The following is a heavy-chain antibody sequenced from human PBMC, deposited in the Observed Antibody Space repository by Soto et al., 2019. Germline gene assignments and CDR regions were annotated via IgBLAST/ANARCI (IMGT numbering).Heavy chain of an antibody. D-gene: IGHD2-21*02. CDR2: IIPVLGTK. J-gene: IGHJ6*02. Sequence: QVQLVQSGAEVKRPGSSVKVSCKASGGTFSNYAINWVRQAPGQGLEWVGGIIPVLGTKNHAQRFQARVTITADESTSTVFMELSSLRSDDTAVYFCASKYWRPYTRDYYSNVDVWGQGTTVTVSS. CDR3: ASKYWRPYTRDYYSNVDV. V-gene: IGHV1-69*11. CDR1: GGTFSNYA.